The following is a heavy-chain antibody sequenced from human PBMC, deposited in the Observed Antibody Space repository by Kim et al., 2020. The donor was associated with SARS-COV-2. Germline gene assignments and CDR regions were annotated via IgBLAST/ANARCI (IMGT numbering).Heavy chain of an antibody. Sequence: GSLRLSCVASGFTFSTYNMHWVRQAPGKGLEWLSYISADSAATFYADSVKGRFTISRDNAKNLLYLQMNSLRDDDTAVYYCARDRLWSLDYWGQGTLVT. CDR3: ARDRLWSLDY. CDR1: GFTFSTYN. D-gene: IGHD2-21*01. V-gene: IGHV3-48*02. CDR2: ISADSAAT. J-gene: IGHJ4*02.